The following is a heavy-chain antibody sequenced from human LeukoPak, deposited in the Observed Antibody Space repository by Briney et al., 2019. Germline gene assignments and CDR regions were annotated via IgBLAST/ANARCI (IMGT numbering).Heavy chain of an antibody. CDR2: IYYSGST. V-gene: IGHV4-59*01. J-gene: IGHJ6*02. D-gene: IGHD6-6*01. Sequence: SETLSLTCTVSAGSINNYYWSWIRQPPGKGLEWIGYIYYSGSTNYNPSLKSRVTISVDTSKKQVSLNLSSVTAADTAVYYCAKVAARYVGMDVWGQGTTVTVSS. CDR3: AKVAARYVGMDV. CDR1: AGSINNYY.